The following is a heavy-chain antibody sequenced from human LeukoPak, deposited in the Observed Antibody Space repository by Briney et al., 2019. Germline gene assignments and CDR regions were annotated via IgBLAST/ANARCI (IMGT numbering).Heavy chain of an antibody. CDR2: ISGSGGST. V-gene: IGHV3-23*01. D-gene: IGHD2-21*02. J-gene: IGHJ4*02. CDR1: GFTFSSYA. Sequence: GGSLRLSCAASGFTFSSYAMSWVRQAPGKGLEWVSAISGSGGSTYYADSVKGRFTISRDNSKNTLYLQMNSLGAEDTAVYYCAIQPSYIVAVTATPVYWGQGTLVTVSS. CDR3: AIQPSYIVAVTATPVY.